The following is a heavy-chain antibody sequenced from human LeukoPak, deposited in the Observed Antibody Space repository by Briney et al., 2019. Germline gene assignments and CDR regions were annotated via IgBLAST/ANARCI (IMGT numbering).Heavy chain of an antibody. J-gene: IGHJ4*02. CDR1: GHTLTSYG. D-gene: IGHD3-10*01. CDR2: ISAYNGNT. Sequence: ASVKVSCKASGHTLTSYGIGRVRQAPGQWLELMGWISAYNGNTNYAQKLHGRVTMTTDTSTSTAYMELRSLRSDDTAVYYCARGINLDYWGQGTLVTVSS. CDR3: ARGINLDY. V-gene: IGHV1-18*01.